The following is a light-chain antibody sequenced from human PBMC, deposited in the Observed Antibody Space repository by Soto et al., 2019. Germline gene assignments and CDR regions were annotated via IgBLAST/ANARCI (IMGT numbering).Light chain of an antibody. CDR1: SSDVGGYNY. J-gene: IGLJ1*01. V-gene: IGLV2-14*03. CDR3: SSYTSSSTLV. Sequence: SVLTQPPSASGSPGQSVTISCTGTSSDVGGYNYVSWYQHHPGKAPKLMIYDVSNRPSGVSNRFSGSKSGNTASLTVSGLQAEDEADYYCSSYTSSSTLVFGTGTKVTVL. CDR2: DVS.